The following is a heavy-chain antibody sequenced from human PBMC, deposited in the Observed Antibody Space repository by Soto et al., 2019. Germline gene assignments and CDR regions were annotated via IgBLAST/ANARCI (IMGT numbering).Heavy chain of an antibody. Sequence: QVQLVESGGGVVQPGRSLRLSCTASGFTFDSLTMHWVRQSPGKGLEWVALISFDGSLKYDSDSVKGRFSISRDNSKNTVFLEMSRLRPEDSVVYYCARTYSRSWNCDDYWGQGVQVIVSS. CDR1: GFTFDSLT. CDR2: ISFDGSLK. J-gene: IGHJ4*02. D-gene: IGHD3-16*01. V-gene: IGHV3-30*04. CDR3: ARTYSRSWNCDDY.